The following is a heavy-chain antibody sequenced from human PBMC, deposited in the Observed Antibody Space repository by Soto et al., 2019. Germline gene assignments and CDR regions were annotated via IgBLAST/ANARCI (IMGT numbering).Heavy chain of an antibody. Sequence: SVKVSCKASGGTFSSYAISWVRQAPGQGLEWMGGIIPIFGTANYAQKFQGRVTITADKSTSTAYMELSSRRSEDTAVYYCARGEMMNRYDIVTGYRVSYYGMDVWGQGTTVTVSS. J-gene: IGHJ6*02. CDR1: GGTFSSYA. CDR3: ARGEMMNRYDIVTGYRVSYYGMDV. CDR2: IIPIFGTA. D-gene: IGHD3-9*01. V-gene: IGHV1-69*06.